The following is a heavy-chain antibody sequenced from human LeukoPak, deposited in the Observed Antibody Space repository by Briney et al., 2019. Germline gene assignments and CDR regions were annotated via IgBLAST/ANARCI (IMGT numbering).Heavy chain of an antibody. CDR2: IKQDGYEK. Sequence: GGSLRLSCAASGFTFSGYWTSWVRQTPEKGLEWVANIKQDGYEKYYVDSVKGRFTISRDNAKNSLYLQMNSLRADDTAVYYCARDKIVGPTTLDYWGQGTLVTVSS. CDR1: GFTFSGYW. D-gene: IGHD1-26*01. V-gene: IGHV3-7*01. J-gene: IGHJ4*02. CDR3: ARDKIVGPTTLDY.